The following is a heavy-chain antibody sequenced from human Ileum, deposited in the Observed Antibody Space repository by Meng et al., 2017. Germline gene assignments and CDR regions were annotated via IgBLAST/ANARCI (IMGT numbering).Heavy chain of an antibody. CDR2: ISQSGTT. CDR3: ATYGSGFTPPLDP. Sequence: QVQLQESGPGLVKRSGTLSLTFAVSGGSISNGKWWSWVRQPPGKGLEWIGEISQSGTTNYYPSLNSRVSISLDKANNHLSLTLTSVTAAETAVYYCATYGSGFTPPLDPWGQGILVTVSS. J-gene: IGHJ5*02. CDR1: GGSISNGKW. D-gene: IGHD3-10*01. V-gene: IGHV4-4*02.